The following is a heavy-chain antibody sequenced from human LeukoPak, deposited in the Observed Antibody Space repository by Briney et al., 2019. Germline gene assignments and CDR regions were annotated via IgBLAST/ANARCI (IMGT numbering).Heavy chain of an antibody. D-gene: IGHD5-24*01. CDR2: INPSGGST. CDR1: GYTFTSYY. J-gene: IGHJ4*02. Sequence: ASVKVSCKASGYTFTSYYMHWVRQAPGQGLEWMGIINPSGGSTSYAQKFQGRVTMTRDTSTSTVYMELSSLRSEDTAVYYCARETPQVMATISFDYWGQGTLVTVSS. V-gene: IGHV1-46*01. CDR3: ARETPQVMATISFDY.